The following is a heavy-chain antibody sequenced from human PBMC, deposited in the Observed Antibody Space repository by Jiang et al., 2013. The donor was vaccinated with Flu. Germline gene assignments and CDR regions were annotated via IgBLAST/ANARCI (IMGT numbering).Heavy chain of an antibody. V-gene: IGHV7-4-1*02. D-gene: IGHD2-15*01. CDR2: INTNTGNP. CDR3: ARGGYYFDY. Sequence: NWVRQAPGQGLEWMGCINTNTGNPTYAQGFTGRFVFSLDTSVSTAYLQISSLKAEDTAVYYCARGGYYFDYWGHGNPGPRLL. J-gene: IGHJ4*02.